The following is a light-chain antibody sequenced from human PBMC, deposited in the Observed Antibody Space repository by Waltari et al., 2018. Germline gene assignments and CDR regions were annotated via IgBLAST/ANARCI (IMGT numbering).Light chain of an antibody. CDR1: ALPKPY. J-gene: IGLJ2*01. CDR2: RDS. Sequence: SYELTQPPSVSVSPGQTARITCSGDALPKPYAYWYQQKPGQAPLLVIYRDSARPSGIPGRFSGSSSGTTVTLTISGVQAEDEADYYCQSADSSGTHVVFGGGTKLTVL. V-gene: IGLV3-25*03. CDR3: QSADSSGTHVV.